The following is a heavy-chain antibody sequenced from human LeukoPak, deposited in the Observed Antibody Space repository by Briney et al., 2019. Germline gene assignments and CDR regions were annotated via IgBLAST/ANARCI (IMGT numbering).Heavy chain of an antibody. V-gene: IGHV3-9*01. CDR2: ISWNSGSI. CDR3: AKDIATGNRLYYFDY. J-gene: IGHJ4*02. Sequence: GGSLRLSCAASGFTFVDYAMHWVRQAPGKGLEWVSGISWNSGSIGYADSVKGRFTISRDNAKNSLYLQMNSLRAEDTALYYCAKDIATGNRLYYFDYWGQGTLVTVSS. CDR1: GFTFVDYA. D-gene: IGHD1-14*01.